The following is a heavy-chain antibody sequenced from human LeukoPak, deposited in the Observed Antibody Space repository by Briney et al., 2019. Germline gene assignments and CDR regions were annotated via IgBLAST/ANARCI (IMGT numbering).Heavy chain of an antibody. D-gene: IGHD5-12*01. CDR1: GFTFSSTG. V-gene: IGHV3-30*18. J-gene: IGHJ4*02. Sequence: PGKSLRLSCTASGFTFSSTGMHWVRQAPGKGLDWVASISYDGSSKKYVDSVKGRFTISRDNSKRTLYLQMNSLRSEDTAVYYCAKEGLRFFDSWGQGTLVTVSS. CDR3: AKEGLRFFDS. CDR2: ISYDGSSK.